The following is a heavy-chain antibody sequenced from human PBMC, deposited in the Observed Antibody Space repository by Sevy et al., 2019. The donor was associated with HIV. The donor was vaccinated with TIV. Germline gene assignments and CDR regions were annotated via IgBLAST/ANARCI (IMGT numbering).Heavy chain of an antibody. V-gene: IGHV1-8*01. CDR2: MNPNSGNT. CDR3: ARVCSGGSCGPLDGFDI. CDR1: GYTFTSYD. Sequence: ASVKVSCKASGYTFTSYDINWVRQATGQGLEWMGWMNPNSGNTGYAQTFQGRVTMTRNTSISTAYMELSSLRSEDTAVYYCARVCSGGSCGPLDGFDIWGQGTMVTVSS. D-gene: IGHD2-15*01. J-gene: IGHJ3*02.